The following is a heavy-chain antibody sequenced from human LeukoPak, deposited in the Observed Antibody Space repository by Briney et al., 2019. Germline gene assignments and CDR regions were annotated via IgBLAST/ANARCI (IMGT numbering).Heavy chain of an antibody. V-gene: IGHV1-18*01. Sequence: ASVKVSCTASGYTFSSHGLSWVRQAPGQGLEWMGWVNPYNSFANYAQKFQGRVTMTTDPSTSTGYMELRDLRSDDTAFYYCARVFYDARIFYYYLDVWGQGTAVTIS. CDR2: VNPYNSFA. D-gene: IGHD2/OR15-2a*01. J-gene: IGHJ6*02. CDR1: GYTFSSHG. CDR3: ARVFYDARIFYYYLDV.